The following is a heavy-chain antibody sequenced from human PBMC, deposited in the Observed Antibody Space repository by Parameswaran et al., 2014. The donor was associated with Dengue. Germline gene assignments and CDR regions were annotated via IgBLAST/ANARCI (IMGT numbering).Heavy chain of an antibody. J-gene: IGHJ6*02. D-gene: IGHD3-3*02. Sequence: WIRQPPGKGLEWVSSISSSSSYIYYADSVKGRFTISRDNAKNSLYLQMNSLRAEDTAVYYCARDISNYGMDVWGQGTTVTVSS. V-gene: IGHV3-21*01. CDR2: ISSSSSYI. CDR3: ARDISNYGMDV.